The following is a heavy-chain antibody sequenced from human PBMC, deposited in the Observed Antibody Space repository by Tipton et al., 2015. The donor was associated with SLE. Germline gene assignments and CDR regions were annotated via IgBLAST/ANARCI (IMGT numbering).Heavy chain of an antibody. CDR3: ARDKRHYDSSGYYFDY. J-gene: IGHJ4*02. Sequence: SLRLSCAASGFTFSSYGMHWVRQAPGKGLEWVAVIWYDGSNKYYADSVKGRFTIPRDNSKNTLYLQMNSLRAEDTAVYYCARDKRHYDSSGYYFDYWGQGTLVTVSS. V-gene: IGHV3-33*01. CDR2: IWYDGSNK. D-gene: IGHD3-22*01. CDR1: GFTFSSYG.